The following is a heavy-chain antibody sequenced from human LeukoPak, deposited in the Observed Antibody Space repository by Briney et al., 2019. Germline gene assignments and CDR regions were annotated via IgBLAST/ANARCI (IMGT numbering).Heavy chain of an antibody. J-gene: IGHJ4*02. Sequence: PGGSLRLSCAASGFTFSSYSMNWVRQAPGKGLEWVSSISSSSSYIYYADSVKGRFTISRDNAKNSLYLQMNSLRAEDTAVYYCAGGGTAYYYFDYWGQGTLVTVSS. V-gene: IGHV3-21*01. CDR3: AGGGTAYYYFDY. D-gene: IGHD2-21*01. CDR1: GFTFSSYS. CDR2: ISSSSSYI.